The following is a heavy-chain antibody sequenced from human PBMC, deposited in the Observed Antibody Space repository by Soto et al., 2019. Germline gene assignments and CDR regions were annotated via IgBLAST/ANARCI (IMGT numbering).Heavy chain of an antibody. V-gene: IGHV1-18*01. J-gene: IGHJ4*02. Sequence: QVQLVQPGAEVKKPGASVKVSCKVSGYMFASYGISWARQAPGQGLEWMGWINTYNGNINYAQKFQGRVTMTTDTSTSTAYMELRGLGSDDTALYYCARERGAYKYFDYWGQGTLVTVSS. CDR2: INTYNGNI. CDR1: GYMFASYG. D-gene: IGHD1-1*01. CDR3: ARERGAYKYFDY.